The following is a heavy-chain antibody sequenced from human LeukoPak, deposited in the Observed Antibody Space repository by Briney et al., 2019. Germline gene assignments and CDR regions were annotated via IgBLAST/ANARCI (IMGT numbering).Heavy chain of an antibody. D-gene: IGHD5-24*01. CDR3: ARAIEEMATTSYYYYYYMDV. CDR2: IYYSGST. J-gene: IGHJ6*03. V-gene: IGHV4-59*01. CDR1: GGSISSYY. Sequence: SETLSLTCTVSGGSISSYYWSWIRQPPGKGLERIGYIYYSGSTNYNPSLKSRVTISVDTSKNQFSLKLSSVTAADTAVYYCARAIEEMATTSYYYYYYMDVWGKGTTVTISS.